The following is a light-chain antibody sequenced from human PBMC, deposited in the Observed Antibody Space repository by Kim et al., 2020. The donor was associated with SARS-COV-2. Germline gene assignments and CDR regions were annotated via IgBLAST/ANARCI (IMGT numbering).Light chain of an antibody. Sequence: SSELTQDPAVSVALGQTVRITCQGESLRSYYASWYQQKPGQAPVLVIYGKNNRPSGIPDRFSGSSSGNTASLTITGAQAEDEADYYCNSRDSSGNLWVFGGGTQLTV. J-gene: IGLJ3*02. V-gene: IGLV3-19*01. CDR2: GKN. CDR1: SLRSYY. CDR3: NSRDSSGNLWV.